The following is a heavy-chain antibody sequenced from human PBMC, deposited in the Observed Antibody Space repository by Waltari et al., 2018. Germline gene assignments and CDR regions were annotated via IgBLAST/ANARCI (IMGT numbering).Heavy chain of an antibody. CDR3: ARDRGRGLYLDT. CDR1: GDSMSTSDY. CDR2: VRGDGKT. Sequence: QLQLQESGPGLVKPSGTLSLICAVYGDSMSTSDYWSWVRQPPGKGLEGIGQVRGDGKTNYNPSFASRVTMSLDTSTYHFALKLTSATAADTALYYCARDRGRGLYLDTWGQGTLVTVSP. D-gene: IGHD1-1*01. J-gene: IGHJ4*02. V-gene: IGHV4-4*02.